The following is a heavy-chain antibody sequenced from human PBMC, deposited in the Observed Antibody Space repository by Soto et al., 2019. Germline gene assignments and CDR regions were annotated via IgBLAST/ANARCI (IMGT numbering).Heavy chain of an antibody. V-gene: IGHV3-66*01. CDR2: VYSGSTT. Sequence: EVQLVESGGGLVQPGGSLRLSCAASGFTVSSNYMSWVRQAPGKGLEWVSDVYSGSTTNYADSVKGRFTISRDNSKNTQYIQMDRLGGEDTAVGDGPWAPNYGSGEGMNVWGKGTTVTVAA. J-gene: IGHJ6*04. CDR1: GFTVSSNY. D-gene: IGHD3-10*01. CDR3: PWAPNYGSGEGMNV.